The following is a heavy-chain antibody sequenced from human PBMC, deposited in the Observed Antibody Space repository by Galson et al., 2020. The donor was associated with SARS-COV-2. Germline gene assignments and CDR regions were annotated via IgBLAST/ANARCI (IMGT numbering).Heavy chain of an antibody. D-gene: IGHD2-15*01. J-gene: IGHJ4*02. Sequence: GESLKISCAASGFTFGNYWMQWVRQVPGKGLVCISRINTDGSRTNYADSVKGRFTISRDNAKNTLYLQMNSLRAEDTAVYFCVRDRPPYCSCDNCFSSAFDYWGQGTLVTGSS. CDR3: VRDRPPYCSCDNCFSSAFDY. CDR1: GFTFGNYW. CDR2: INTDGSRT. V-gene: IGHV3-74*01.